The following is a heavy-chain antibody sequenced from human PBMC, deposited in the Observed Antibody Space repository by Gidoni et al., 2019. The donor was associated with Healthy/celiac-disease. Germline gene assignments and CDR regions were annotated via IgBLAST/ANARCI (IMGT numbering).Heavy chain of an antibody. J-gene: IGHJ6*02. D-gene: IGHD2-2*01. Sequence: EVQLVESGGGLVQPGGSLRLSCAASGFTFSSYSMNWVRQAPGKGLEWVSYISSSSSTIYYADSVKGRFTISRDNAKNSLYLQMNSLRAEDTAVYYCARDCSSTSCYRAGYYGMDVWGQGTTVTVSS. CDR2: ISSSSSTI. CDR3: ARDCSSTSCYRAGYYGMDV. CDR1: GFTFSSYS. V-gene: IGHV3-48*01.